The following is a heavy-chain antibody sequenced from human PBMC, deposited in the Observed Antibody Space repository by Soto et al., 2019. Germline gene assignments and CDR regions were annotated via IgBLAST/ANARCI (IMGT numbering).Heavy chain of an antibody. Sequence: QVQLVQSGAEVKKPGASVKVSCKASGYTFTSYDINWVRQATGQGLEWMGWMNPNSGNTGYAQKFQGRVTMTRSTSINTAYMELSSLRSEDTAVSYCARGGYYYDSSAYYRPFDYWGQGTLVTVSS. CDR3: ARGGYYYDSSAYYRPFDY. CDR2: MNPNSGNT. J-gene: IGHJ4*02. CDR1: GYTFTSYD. D-gene: IGHD3-22*01. V-gene: IGHV1-8*01.